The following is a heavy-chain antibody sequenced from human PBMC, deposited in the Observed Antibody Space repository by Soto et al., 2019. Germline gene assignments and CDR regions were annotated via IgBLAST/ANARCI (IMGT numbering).Heavy chain of an antibody. CDR1: GFSFSDYY. CDR3: ARLAVAGTHYFDN. Sequence: QVQLVESGGGLVKPGGSLRLSCAASGFSFSDYYMSWIRQAPGKGLECVSYITHSGSIIHYAHSVKGRFTITRDNTKNSLYLQTNSLRAEDTAVYYCARLAVAGTHYFDNWGQGTRVTVSS. V-gene: IGHV3-11*01. D-gene: IGHD6-19*01. CDR2: ITHSGSII. J-gene: IGHJ4*02.